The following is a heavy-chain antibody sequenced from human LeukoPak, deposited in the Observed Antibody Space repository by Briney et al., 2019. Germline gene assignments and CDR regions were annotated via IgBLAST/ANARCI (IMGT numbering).Heavy chain of an antibody. V-gene: IGHV3-30*18. D-gene: IGHD6-13*01. J-gene: IGHJ4*02. Sequence: GRSLRLSCAASGFTFSSYGMHWVRQAPGKGLEWVAVISYDGSNKYYADSVKGRFTISRDNSKNTLYLQMNSLRAEDTAVYYCAKSNGIAAVVDYWGQGTLVTVSS. CDR3: AKSNGIAAVVDY. CDR2: ISYDGSNK. CDR1: GFTFSSYG.